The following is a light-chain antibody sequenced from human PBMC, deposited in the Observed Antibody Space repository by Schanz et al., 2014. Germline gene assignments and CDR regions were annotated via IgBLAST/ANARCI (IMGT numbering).Light chain of an antibody. J-gene: IGKJ4*01. CDR3: QQRDSWPSRRVT. V-gene: IGKV3-20*01. Sequence: EIVLTQSPGTLSLSPGERATLSCRASQSVSSSYLAWYQQKPGQAPRLLISGASSRATGIPDRFSGSGSGTEFTLTISRLEPEDFAVYYCQQRDSWPSRRVTFGGGTKVEIK. CDR2: GAS. CDR1: QSVSSSY.